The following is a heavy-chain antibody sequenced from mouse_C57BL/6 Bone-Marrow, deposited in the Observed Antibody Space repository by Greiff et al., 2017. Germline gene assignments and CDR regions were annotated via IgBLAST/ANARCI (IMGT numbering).Heavy chain of an antibody. CDR3: ARSLYSNYDY. V-gene: IGHV1-82*01. D-gene: IGHD2-5*01. CDR1: GYAFSSSW. Sequence: QVQLQQSGPELVKPGASVKISCKASGYAFSSSWMNWVKQRPGKGLEWIGRIYPGDGDTNYNGKFKGKATLTADKSSSTAYMQLSSLTSEDSAVYFCARSLYSNYDYWGQGTTLTVSS. J-gene: IGHJ2*01. CDR2: IYPGDGDT.